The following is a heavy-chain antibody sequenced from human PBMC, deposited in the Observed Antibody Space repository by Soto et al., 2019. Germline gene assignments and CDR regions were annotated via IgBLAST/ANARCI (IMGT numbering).Heavy chain of an antibody. CDR1: GGTFSSYA. CDR2: IIPIFGTA. V-gene: IGHV1-69*13. D-gene: IGHD3-9*01. CDR3: ASKSFDVALPKPPYYYYGMDV. J-gene: IGHJ6*02. Sequence: SVKVSCKASGGTFSSYAISWVRQAPGQGLEWMGGIIPIFGTANYAQKFQGRVTITADESTSTAYMELSSLRSEDTAVYYCASKSFDVALPKPPYYYYGMDVWGQGTTVTVSS.